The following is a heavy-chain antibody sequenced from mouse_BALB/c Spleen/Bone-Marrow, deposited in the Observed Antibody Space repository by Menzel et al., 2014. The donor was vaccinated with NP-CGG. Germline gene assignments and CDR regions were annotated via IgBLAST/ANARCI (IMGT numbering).Heavy chain of an antibody. J-gene: IGHJ4*01. CDR2: IYPGDGDT. D-gene: IGHD1-1*02. V-gene: IGHV1-82*01. CDR3: ARSGGYRAMDY. Sequence: QVQLQQSGPELVKPGASVKISCKASGYAFSYSWMNWVKQRPGQGLEWIGRIYPGDGDTYYNGKFKGRATLTADKSSSTAYMQLSSLTSVDSAVYFCARSGGYRAMDYWGQGSSVTVSS. CDR1: GYAFSYSW.